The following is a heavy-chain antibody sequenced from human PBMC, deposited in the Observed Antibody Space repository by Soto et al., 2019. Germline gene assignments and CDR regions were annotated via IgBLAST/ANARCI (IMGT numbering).Heavy chain of an antibody. CDR1: GFTFSSYS. Sequence: GGSLRLSCAASGFTFSSYSMNWVRQAPGEGLEWVSYISSSSSTIYYADSVKGRFTISRDNAKNSLYLQMNSLRDEDTAVYYCARELPSSSWYRAYYYYGMDVWGQGTTVTVSS. J-gene: IGHJ6*02. CDR2: ISSSSSTI. D-gene: IGHD6-13*01. CDR3: ARELPSSSWYRAYYYYGMDV. V-gene: IGHV3-48*02.